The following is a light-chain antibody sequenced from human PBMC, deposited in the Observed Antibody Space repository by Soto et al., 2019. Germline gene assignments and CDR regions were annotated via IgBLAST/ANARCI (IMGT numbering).Light chain of an antibody. J-gene: IGLJ1*01. V-gene: IGLV2-14*01. CDR3: SSYTRDTALV. CDR1: TSDIGSYDF. CDR2: EVT. Sequence: QSVLTQPASVSGSPGQSITISCTGTTSDIGSYDFVSWYQQHPGKAPKLMIYEVTNRPSGVSNRFSGSKSGSTASLTISGLQAEEEADYYCSSYTRDTALVFGPGTKVTVL.